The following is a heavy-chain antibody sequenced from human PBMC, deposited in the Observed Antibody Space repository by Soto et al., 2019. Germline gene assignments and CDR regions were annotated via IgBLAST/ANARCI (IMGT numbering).Heavy chain of an antibody. V-gene: IGHV3-7*01. J-gene: IGHJ6*03. CDR1: GFTFSSYW. D-gene: IGHD6-19*01. Sequence: GGSLRLSCAASGFTFSSYWMSWVRQAPGKGLEWVANIKQDGSEKYYVDSVKGRFTISRDNAKNSLYLQMNSLRAEDTAVYYCATVEQGSGWTPYYYYYMDVWGKGTTVTVSS. CDR2: IKQDGSEK. CDR3: ATVEQGSGWTPYYYYYMDV.